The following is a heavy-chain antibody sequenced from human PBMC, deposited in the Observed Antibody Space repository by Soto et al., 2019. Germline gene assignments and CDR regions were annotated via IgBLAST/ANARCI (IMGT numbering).Heavy chain of an antibody. V-gene: IGHV1-2*06. Sequence: QVQLVQSGAEVKIPGTSVKVSCKASGYTXXXXXIXXLRHAPGQGLEWMGRINPNSGATNYARKFQDRVTMTRDTSINTAYMELSSLRSDDTAIYYCXXLXXXXDWFDPWGQGTLVTVSS. CDR3: XXLXXXXDWFDP. J-gene: IGHJ5*02. CDR1: GYTXXXXX. CDR2: INPNSGAT.